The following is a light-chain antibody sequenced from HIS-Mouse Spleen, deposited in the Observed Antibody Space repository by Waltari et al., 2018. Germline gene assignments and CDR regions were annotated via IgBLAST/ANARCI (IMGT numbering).Light chain of an antibody. Sequence: SYELPQPPSVPVSPGQTARITCSGDASPKHYAYWDQQKSGQAPVLVIYEDSKRPSGIPERFSGSSSGTMATLTISGAQVEDEADYYCYSTDSSGNHRVFGGGTKLTVL. V-gene: IGLV3-10*01. J-gene: IGLJ2*01. CDR1: ASPKHY. CDR2: EDS. CDR3: YSTDSSGNHRV.